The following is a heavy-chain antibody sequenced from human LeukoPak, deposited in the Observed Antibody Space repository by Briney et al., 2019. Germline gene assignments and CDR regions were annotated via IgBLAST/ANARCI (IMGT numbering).Heavy chain of an antibody. J-gene: IGHJ4*02. V-gene: IGHV3-23*01. CDR1: WVTLRIYA. CDR3: ATKTEYSSSSGYFDY. D-gene: IGHD6-6*01. Sequence: PGGSLSLSCSASWVTLRIYAVMCVRQARGGGGEVWGAISGRGGRTYYADSVKGRFTISRDNSTNTLYLQMHSLRAEDKAVYYCATKTEYSSSSGYFDYWGQGTLVTVSS. CDR2: ISGRGGRT.